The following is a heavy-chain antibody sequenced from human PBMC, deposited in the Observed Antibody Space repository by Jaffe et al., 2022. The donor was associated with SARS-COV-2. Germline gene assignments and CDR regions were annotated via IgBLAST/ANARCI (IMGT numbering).Heavy chain of an antibody. CDR1: GFTFSSYA. CDR2: ISGSGGST. Sequence: EVQLLESGGGLVQPGGSLRLSCAASGFTFSSYAMSWVRQAPGKGLEWVSAISGSGGSTYYADSVKGRFTISRDNSKNTLYLQMNSLRAEDTAVYYCANWLAFYGDYADDAFDIWGQGTMVTVSS. V-gene: IGHV3-23*01. J-gene: IGHJ3*02. CDR3: ANWLAFYGDYADDAFDI. D-gene: IGHD4-17*01.